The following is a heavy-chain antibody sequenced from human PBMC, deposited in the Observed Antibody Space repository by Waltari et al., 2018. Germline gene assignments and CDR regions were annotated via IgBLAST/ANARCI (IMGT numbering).Heavy chain of an antibody. J-gene: IGHJ4*02. CDR1: GGSFSGYY. D-gene: IGHD6-13*01. CDR2: INHSGST. V-gene: IGHV4-34*01. CDR3: ARGVEGYSSSWYDDY. Sequence: QVQLQQWGAGLLKPSETLSLPCAVYGGSFSGYYWRWIRQPPGKGLEWIGEINHSGSTNYNPSLKSRVTISVDTSKNQFSLKLSSVTAADTAVYYCARGVEGYSSSWYDDYWGQGTLVTVSS.